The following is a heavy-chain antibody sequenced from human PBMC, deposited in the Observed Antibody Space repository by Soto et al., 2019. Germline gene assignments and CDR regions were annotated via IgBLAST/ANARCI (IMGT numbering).Heavy chain of an antibody. CDR1: GGSFSGYY. CDR2: INHSGST. Sequence: SETLSLTCAVYGGSFSGYYWSWIRQPPGKGLEWIGEINHSGSTNYNPSLKSRVTISVDTSKNQFSLKLSSVTAADTAVYYCARGRYCSSTCCYTVGYYHYGMYVWGQGSTVTVSS. CDR3: ARGRYCSSTCCYTVGYYHYGMYV. D-gene: IGHD2-2*02. J-gene: IGHJ6*02. V-gene: IGHV4-34*01.